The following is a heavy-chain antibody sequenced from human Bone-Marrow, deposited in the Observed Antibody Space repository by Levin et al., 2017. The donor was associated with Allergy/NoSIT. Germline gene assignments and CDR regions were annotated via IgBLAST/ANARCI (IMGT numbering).Heavy chain of an antibody. CDR1: GFTVSSNY. CDR3: AREKVGYSYGPGGDY. V-gene: IGHV3-66*02. Sequence: GGSLRLSCAASGFTVSSNYMSWVRQAPGKGLEWVSVIYSGGSTYYADSVKGRFTISRDNSKNTLYLQMNSLRAEDTAVYYCAREKVGYSYGPGGDYWGQGTLVTVSS. CDR2: IYSGGST. J-gene: IGHJ4*02. D-gene: IGHD5-18*01.